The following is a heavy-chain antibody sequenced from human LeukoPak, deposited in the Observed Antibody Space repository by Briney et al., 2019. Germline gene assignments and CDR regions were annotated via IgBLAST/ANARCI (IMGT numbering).Heavy chain of an antibody. CDR1: GFTFSSYS. Sequence: GGSLRLSCAASGFTFSSYSMNWVRQAPGKGLEWVSSISSSSYIYYADSVKGRFTISRDNAKNSLYLQMNSLRAEDTAVYYCARSLDIVVVPAAIPHYYYYGMDVWGQGTTVTVSS. D-gene: IGHD2-2*03. J-gene: IGHJ6*02. V-gene: IGHV3-21*01. CDR2: ISSSSYI. CDR3: ARSLDIVVVPAAIPHYYYYGMDV.